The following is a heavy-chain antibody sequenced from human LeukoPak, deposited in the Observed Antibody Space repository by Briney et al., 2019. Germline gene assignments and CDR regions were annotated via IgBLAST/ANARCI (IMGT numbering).Heavy chain of an antibody. V-gene: IGHV3-23*01. CDR3: ARGSTKHPSSGWFAVNFDY. J-gene: IGHJ4*02. D-gene: IGHD6-19*01. CDR2: ISGSGGST. Sequence: GGSLRLTCAASGFTFSSYAMSWVRQAPGKGLEWVSAISGSGGSTYYADSVKGRFTISRDNSKNTLYLQMNSLRAEDTAVYYCARGSTKHPSSGWFAVNFDYWGQGTLVTVSS. CDR1: GFTFSSYA.